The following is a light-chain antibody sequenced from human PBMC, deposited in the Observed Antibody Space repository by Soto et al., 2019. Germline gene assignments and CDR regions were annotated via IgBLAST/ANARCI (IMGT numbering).Light chain of an antibody. V-gene: IGKV3-15*01. CDR3: QQYNNWPPKVT. CDR2: RAS. J-gene: IGKJ3*01. CDR1: QSVSSN. Sequence: EIVMTQSPATLSVSPGERATLSCRASQSVSSNLAWYQQKPGQAPRLLIYRASTRATGIPARFSGSGSGTEFTLTISSLQSEDFAVYYCQQYNNWPPKVTFGPGTKVDIK.